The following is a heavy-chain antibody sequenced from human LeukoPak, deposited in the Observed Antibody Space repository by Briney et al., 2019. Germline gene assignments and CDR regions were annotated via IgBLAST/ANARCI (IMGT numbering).Heavy chain of an antibody. D-gene: IGHD1-26*01. Sequence: SETLSLTCTVSGGSISSYYWSWIRQPPGKGLEWIGYIYYSGSTNYNPSLKSRVTISVDTSKNQFSLKLSSVTAADTAVYYCARFHIGSYDRYFDYWGQGTLVTVSS. J-gene: IGHJ4*02. V-gene: IGHV4-59*01. CDR1: GGSISSYY. CDR2: IYYSGST. CDR3: ARFHIGSYDRYFDY.